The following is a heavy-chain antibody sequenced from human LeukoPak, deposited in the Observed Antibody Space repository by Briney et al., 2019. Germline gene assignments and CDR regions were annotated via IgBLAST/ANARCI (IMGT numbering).Heavy chain of an antibody. CDR2: IYYSGST. J-gene: IGHJ4*02. V-gene: IGHV4-59*12. Sequence: SETLSLTCTVSGGSISNYYWSWIRQPPGKGLEWIGYIYYSGSTNYNPSLKSRVTISVDKSKNQFSLKLSSVTAADTAVYYCARDALHYCSGGSCYRVFDYWGQGTLVTVSS. CDR1: GGSISNYY. CDR3: ARDALHYCSGGSCYRVFDY. D-gene: IGHD2-15*01.